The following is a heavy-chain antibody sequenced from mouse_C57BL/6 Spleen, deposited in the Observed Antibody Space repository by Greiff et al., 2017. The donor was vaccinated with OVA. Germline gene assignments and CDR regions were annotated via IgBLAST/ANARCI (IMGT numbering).Heavy chain of an antibody. Sequence: EVKLMESGGGLVKPGGSLKLSCAASGFTFSSYAMSWVRQTPEQRLEWVATISDGGSYTYYPDNVKGRFTISRDNAKNNLYLQMSHLKSEDTAMYYCARSYGSRDYWYFDVWGTGTTVTVSS. CDR3: ARSYGSRDYWYFDV. D-gene: IGHD1-1*01. CDR1: GFTFSSYA. J-gene: IGHJ1*03. V-gene: IGHV5-4*03. CDR2: ISDGGSYT.